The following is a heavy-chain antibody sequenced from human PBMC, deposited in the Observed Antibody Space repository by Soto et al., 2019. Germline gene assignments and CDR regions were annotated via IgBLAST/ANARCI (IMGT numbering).Heavy chain of an antibody. CDR2: IIPIFGTA. J-gene: IGHJ4*02. CDR3: ARGGGAYCGDKCNRYFDY. D-gene: IGHD2-21*01. V-gene: IGHV1-69*06. Sequence: QVQLVQSGAEVKKPGSSVKVSCKASGGTFSSYAISWVRQAPGQVLEWMGGIIPIFGTANYAQKFQGRVTITADKSTSTAYMELSSLRSEDTAVYYCARGGGAYCGDKCNRYFDYWGQGTLVTVSS. CDR1: GGTFSSYA.